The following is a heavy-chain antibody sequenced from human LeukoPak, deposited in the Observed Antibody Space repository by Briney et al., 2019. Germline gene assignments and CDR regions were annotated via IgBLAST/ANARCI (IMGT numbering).Heavy chain of an antibody. D-gene: IGHD5-18*01. Sequence: KPSETLFLTCTVSGGSISSSSYYWGWIRQPPGKGLEWIGSIYYSGSTYYNPSLKSRVTISVDTSKNQFSLKLSSVTAADTAVYYCARWWIQLWFSDYWGQGTLVTVSS. CDR1: GGSISSSSYY. CDR3: ARWWIQLWFSDY. J-gene: IGHJ4*02. CDR2: IYYSGST. V-gene: IGHV4-39*07.